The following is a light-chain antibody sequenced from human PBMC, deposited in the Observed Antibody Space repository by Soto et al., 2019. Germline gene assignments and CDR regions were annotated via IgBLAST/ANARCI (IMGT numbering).Light chain of an antibody. CDR1: QNVSSSY. Sequence: EIVLTQSTGTLSLSPGERATLSCRASQNVSSSYLAWYQQKPGQAPRLLIYGESSRATGIPDRFSGSGSGTDFTLTISRLEPEDFAVYYCQQYGSSPRTFGQGTKLEIK. J-gene: IGKJ2*01. CDR2: GES. CDR3: QQYGSSPRT. V-gene: IGKV3-20*01.